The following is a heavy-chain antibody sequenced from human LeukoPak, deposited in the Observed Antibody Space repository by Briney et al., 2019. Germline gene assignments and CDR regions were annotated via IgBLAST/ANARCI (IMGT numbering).Heavy chain of an antibody. CDR3: ARDEYSSGWYSFFDY. CDR2: IYTSGST. J-gene: IGHJ4*02. CDR1: GGSISSYY. V-gene: IGHV4-4*07. D-gene: IGHD6-19*01. Sequence: SETLSLTCTVSGGSISSYYWSWIRQPAGKGLEWIRRIYTSGSTNYNPSLKSRVTMSVDTSKNQFSLKLSSVTAADTAVYYCARDEYSSGWYSFFDYWGQGTLVTVSS.